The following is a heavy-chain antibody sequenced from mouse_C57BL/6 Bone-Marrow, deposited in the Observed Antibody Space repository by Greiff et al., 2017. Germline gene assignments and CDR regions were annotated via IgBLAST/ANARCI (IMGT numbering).Heavy chain of an antibody. CDR2: ISDGGSYT. Sequence: EVHLVESGGGLVKPGGSLKLSCAASGFTFSSYAMSWVRQTPEKRLEWVATISDGGSYTYYPDNVKGRFTISRDNAKNNLYLQMSHLKSEDTAMYSCSRDTTSYYYGRSWFAYWGQGTLVTVSA. J-gene: IGHJ3*01. CDR1: GFTFSSYA. D-gene: IGHD1-1*01. CDR3: SRDTTSYYYGRSWFAY. V-gene: IGHV5-4*01.